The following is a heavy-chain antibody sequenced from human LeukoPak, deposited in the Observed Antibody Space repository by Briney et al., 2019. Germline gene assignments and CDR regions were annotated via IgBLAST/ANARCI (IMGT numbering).Heavy chain of an antibody. CDR3: ARGPDYGYYFDY. J-gene: IGHJ4*02. D-gene: IGHD4/OR15-4a*01. CDR2: IYYSGST. V-gene: IGHV4-59*01. CDR1: GGSISSYY. Sequence: PETLSLTCTVSGGSISSYYWSWIRQPPGKGLEWIGYIYYSGSTNYNPSLKSRVTISVDTSKNQFSLKLSSVTAADTAVYYCARGPDYGYYFDYWGQGTLVTVSS.